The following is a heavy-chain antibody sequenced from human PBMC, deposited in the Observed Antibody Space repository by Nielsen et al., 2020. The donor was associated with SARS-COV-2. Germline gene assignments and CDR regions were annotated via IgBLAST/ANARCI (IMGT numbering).Heavy chain of an antibody. Sequence: GGSLRLSCAASGFTFTTYVMHWVRQAPGKGLQWVAVIWSDGSFKYHENSVKGRFTISRDNSKNTLYLQMNSLRTEDTAVYYCAKDLDADYLSNWFDSWGQGTLVTVSS. CDR3: AKDLDADYLSNWFDS. V-gene: IGHV3-30*02. D-gene: IGHD4-17*01. CDR2: IWSDGSFK. J-gene: IGHJ5*01. CDR1: GFTFTTYV.